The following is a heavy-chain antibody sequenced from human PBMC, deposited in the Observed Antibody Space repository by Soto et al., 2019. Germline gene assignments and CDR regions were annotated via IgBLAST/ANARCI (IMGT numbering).Heavy chain of an antibody. J-gene: IGHJ6*02. CDR3: ARDGERDTGLNFYYYLHGMDA. V-gene: IGHV1-18*04. Sequence: GASVKVSCKASGYTFTTYGISWVRQAPGQGLEWMGCISPYNGTTKYAEKFQGEMTRTTDTATSTASMDLRSLRSDDTAVYYCARDGERDTGLNFYYYLHGMDAWGQGTRVTVSS. CDR2: ISPYNGTT. D-gene: IGHD1-1*01. CDR1: GYTFTTYG.